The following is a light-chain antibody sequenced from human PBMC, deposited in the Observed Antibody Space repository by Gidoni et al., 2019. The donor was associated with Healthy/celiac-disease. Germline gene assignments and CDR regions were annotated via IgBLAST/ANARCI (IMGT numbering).Light chain of an antibody. CDR1: QSVSSY. CDR2: DAS. Sequence: EIVLTQSPATLSLSPGERATLSCRASQSVSSYLAWYQQKPGQAPRRLIYDASNRATGIPARFSGSGSGTDFTRTISSLEPEDVAVYYCQQRSNWPPITFGQETRLEIK. V-gene: IGKV3-11*01. J-gene: IGKJ5*01. CDR3: QQRSNWPPIT.